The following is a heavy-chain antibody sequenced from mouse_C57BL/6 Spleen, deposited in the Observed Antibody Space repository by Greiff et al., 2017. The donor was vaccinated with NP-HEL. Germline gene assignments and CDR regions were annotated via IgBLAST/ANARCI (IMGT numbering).Heavy chain of an antibody. D-gene: IGHD3-2*02. J-gene: IGHJ3*01. Sequence: EVKLVESGGGLVKPGGSLKLSCAASGFTFSSYAMSWVRQTPEKRLEWVATISDGGSYTNYPDNVKGRFTISRDNAKNNLYLQMSHLKSEDTAMYYCARDDSSGLWFADWGQGTLVTVSA. CDR1: GFTFSSYA. CDR2: ISDGGSYT. V-gene: IGHV5-4*01. CDR3: ARDDSSGLWFAD.